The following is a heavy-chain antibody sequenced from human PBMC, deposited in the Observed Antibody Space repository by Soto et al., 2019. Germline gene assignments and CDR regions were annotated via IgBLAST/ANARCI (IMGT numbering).Heavy chain of an antibody. D-gene: IGHD5-18*01. Sequence: PGESLKISCKGSGYSFTSYWIGWVRQMPGKGLEWMGIIYPGDSDTRYSPSFQGQVTISADKSISTAYLQWSSLKASDTAMYYCARHGYSYGSPNYYYYGMDVWGQGTTVTVSS. V-gene: IGHV5-51*01. CDR2: IYPGDSDT. J-gene: IGHJ6*02. CDR1: GYSFTSYW. CDR3: ARHGYSYGSPNYYYYGMDV.